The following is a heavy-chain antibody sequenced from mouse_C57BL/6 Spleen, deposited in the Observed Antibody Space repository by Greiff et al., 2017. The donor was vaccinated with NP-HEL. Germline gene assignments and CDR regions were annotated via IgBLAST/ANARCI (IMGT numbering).Heavy chain of an antibody. CDR1: GYAFSSSW. D-gene: IGHD1-1*01. V-gene: IGHV1-82*01. CDR2: IYPGDGDT. CDR3: ARDPYYYGSRSYAMDY. Sequence: VMLVESGPELVKPGASVKISCKASGYAFSSSWMNWVKQRPGKGLEWIGRIYPGDGDTNYNGKFKGKATLTADKSSSTAYMQLSSLTSEDSAVYFCARDPYYYGSRSYAMDYWGQGTSVTVSS. J-gene: IGHJ4*01.